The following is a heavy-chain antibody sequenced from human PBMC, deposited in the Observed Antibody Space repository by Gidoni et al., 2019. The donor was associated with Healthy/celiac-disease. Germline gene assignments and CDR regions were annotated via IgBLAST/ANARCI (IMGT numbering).Heavy chain of an antibody. CDR3: AKDQLHGPLIDY. CDR2: ISGSGGST. CDR1: GFTFSSYA. V-gene: IGHV3-23*01. D-gene: IGHD2-2*01. J-gene: IGHJ4*02. Sequence: EVQLLESGGGLVQPGGPLRLYCAASGFTFSSYAMSWVRQAPGKGLEWVSAISGSGGSTYYADSVKGRFTISRDNSKNTLYLQMNSLRAEDTAVYYCAKDQLHGPLIDYWGQGTLVTVSS.